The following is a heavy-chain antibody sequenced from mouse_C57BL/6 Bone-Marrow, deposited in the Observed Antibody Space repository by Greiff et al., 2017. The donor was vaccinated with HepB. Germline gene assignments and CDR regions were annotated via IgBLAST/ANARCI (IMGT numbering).Heavy chain of an antibody. Sequence: EVQLVESGAELVRPGASVKLSCTASGFNIKDDYMHWVKQRPEQGLEWIGWIDPENGDTEYASKFQGKATITADTSSNTAYLQLSSLTSEDTAVYYCTTSDAYAMDYWGQGTSVTVSS. D-gene: IGHD2-13*01. CDR3: TTSDAYAMDY. CDR1: GFNIKDDY. J-gene: IGHJ4*01. V-gene: IGHV14-4*01. CDR2: IDPENGDT.